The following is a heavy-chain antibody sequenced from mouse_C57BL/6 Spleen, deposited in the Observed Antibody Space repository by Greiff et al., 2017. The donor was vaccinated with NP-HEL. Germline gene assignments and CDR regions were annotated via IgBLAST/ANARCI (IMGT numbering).Heavy chain of an antibody. V-gene: IGHV1-61*01. CDR1: GYTFTSYW. CDR2: IYPSDSET. J-gene: IGHJ2*01. CDR3: ARFFLYFDY. Sequence: QVQLQQPGAELVRPGSSVKLSCKASGYTFTSYWMDWVKQRPGQGLEWIGNIYPSDSETHYNQKFKDKATLTVDKSSSTAYMQLSSLTSEDSAVYYCARFFLYFDYWGQGTTLTVSS.